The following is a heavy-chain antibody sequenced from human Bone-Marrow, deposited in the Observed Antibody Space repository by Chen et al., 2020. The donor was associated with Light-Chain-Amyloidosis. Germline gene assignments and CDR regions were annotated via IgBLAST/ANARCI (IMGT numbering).Heavy chain of an antibody. Sequence: DVKLAESGGSLVQPGVSLRLSCAGSGFSFSNYAMSWVRQAPGKGLEWVSGVGRGGDNAYYADSVKGRFIISRDNPKKTLYLQMNSLRSEDTAVYYCTLPGGDWGQGTLVTVSS. J-gene: IGHJ1*01. V-gene: IGHV3-23*04. CDR1: GFSFSNYA. CDR2: VGRGGDNA. CDR3: TLPGGD. D-gene: IGHD2-15*01.